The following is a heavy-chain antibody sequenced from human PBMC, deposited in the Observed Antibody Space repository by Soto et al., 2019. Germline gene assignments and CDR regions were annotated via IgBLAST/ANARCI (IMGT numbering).Heavy chain of an antibody. V-gene: IGHV1-69*12. CDR3: VRDLGEMATIGAFDY. J-gene: IGHJ4*02. CDR1: GGTFSSYA. D-gene: IGHD3-10*01. CDR2: IIPIFGTA. Sequence: QVQLVQSGAEVKKPGSSVKVSCKASGGTFSSYAISWVRQAPGQGLEWMGGIIPIFGTANYAQKFQRRVTITADESTSTAYMELSSLRSEDTAVYYCVRDLGEMATIGAFDYWGQGTLVTVSS.